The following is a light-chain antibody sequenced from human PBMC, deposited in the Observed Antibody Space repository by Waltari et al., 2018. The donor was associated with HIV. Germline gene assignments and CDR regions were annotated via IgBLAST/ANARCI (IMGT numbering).Light chain of an antibody. V-gene: IGKV1-39*01. J-gene: IGKJ3*01. CDR3: QQSSDLPST. CDR1: QKINHY. Sequence: DIQMTQSPSSLSASIGDRVTITGRASQKINHYLNWYQHEPGKPPKLLTYAASTLQCGVPSRFSASGFGTDFTLTISNLQPEDFATYYCQQSSDLPSTFGPGTKVDIK. CDR2: AAS.